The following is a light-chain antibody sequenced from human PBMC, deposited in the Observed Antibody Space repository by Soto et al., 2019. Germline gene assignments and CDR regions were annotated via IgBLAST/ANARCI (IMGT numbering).Light chain of an antibody. Sequence: DIQMTQSPSSLSASVGDRVTITCRASQSITTYVNWYQQNPGKAPKLLIYAASSLQSGVPPRFSGSGSGTDFTLTIGSLQPEDFATYYCQQGYNTPHTFGQGTNLEIK. J-gene: IGKJ2*01. V-gene: IGKV1-39*01. CDR1: QSITTY. CDR2: AAS. CDR3: QQGYNTPHT.